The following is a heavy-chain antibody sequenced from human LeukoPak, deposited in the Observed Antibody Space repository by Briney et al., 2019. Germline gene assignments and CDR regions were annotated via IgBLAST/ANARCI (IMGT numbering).Heavy chain of an antibody. J-gene: IGHJ3*02. CDR3: AREYRSGYFYVHDAFDM. Sequence: PSQTLSLTCTVSGDSIGSDTYYWNWIRQSAGKGLEWIGRIYTSGDTYYNPSLKSRVTISVDTSKNQFSLKLTSVTAADAAMYYCAREYRSGYFYVHDAFDMWGQGTMVIVSS. D-gene: IGHD3-22*01. CDR2: IYTSGDT. V-gene: IGHV4-61*02. CDR1: GDSIGSDTYY.